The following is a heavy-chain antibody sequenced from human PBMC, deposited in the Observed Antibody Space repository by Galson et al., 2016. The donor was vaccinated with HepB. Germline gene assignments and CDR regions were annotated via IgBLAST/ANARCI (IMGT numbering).Heavy chain of an antibody. CDR1: GFTFDIYW. Sequence: SLRLSCAASGFTFDIYWMYWVRQVPGKGLVWVSRINPDGSDITYADSVKGRFTVSRDNARNRLYLQMNRLRNEDTATYYCARDQVWRYCSDAKCQSEIDYWGQGTLVTVSS. J-gene: IGHJ4*02. CDR3: ARDQVWRYCSDAKCQSEIDY. V-gene: IGHV3-74*03. CDR2: INPDGSDI. D-gene: IGHD2-15*01.